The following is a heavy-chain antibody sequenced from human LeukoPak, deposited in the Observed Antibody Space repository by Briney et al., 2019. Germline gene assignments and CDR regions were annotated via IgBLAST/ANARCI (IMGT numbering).Heavy chain of an antibody. J-gene: IGHJ4*02. V-gene: IGHV3-30*03. CDR1: GFTFSSYG. D-gene: IGHD6-13*01. CDR2: ISYDGSNK. CDR3: ATWFRYSSSWSEY. Sequence: GGSLRLSCAASGFTFSSYGMHWARQAPGKGLEWVAVISYDGSNKYYADSVKGRFTISRDNSKNTLYLQMNSLRAEDTAVYYCATWFRYSSSWSEYWGQGTLVTVSS.